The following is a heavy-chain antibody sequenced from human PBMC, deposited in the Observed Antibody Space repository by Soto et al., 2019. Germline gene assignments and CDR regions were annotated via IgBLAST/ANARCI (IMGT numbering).Heavy chain of an antibody. D-gene: IGHD2-8*01. J-gene: IGHJ4*02. Sequence: PSETLSLTCAVSGVSISSGNWWTWVRQTPQRGLEYIGEIFHDGTANYYPSFERRVAISVDTSKNQFSLKLTSVTAADTAIYFCARLVYETRLNYMYFDFWGQGALVTVPS. CDR2: IFHDGTA. CDR3: ARLVYETRLNYMYFDF. V-gene: IGHV4-4*02. CDR1: GVSISSGNW.